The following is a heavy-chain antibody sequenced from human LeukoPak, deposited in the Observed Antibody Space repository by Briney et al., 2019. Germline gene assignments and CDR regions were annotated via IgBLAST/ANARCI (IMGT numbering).Heavy chain of an antibody. J-gene: IGHJ3*02. Sequence: SETLSLTCTVSGGSISSSSYYWSWIRQPPGKRLEWIAYIYYNGSTSYNPSLKSRVTISVDTSKNQISLKLSSVTAADTAVYYCARDLGVMVRAFDIWGQGTMVTVSS. D-gene: IGHD5-18*01. V-gene: IGHV4-61*01. CDR2: IYYNGST. CDR3: ARDLGVMVRAFDI. CDR1: GGSISSSSYY.